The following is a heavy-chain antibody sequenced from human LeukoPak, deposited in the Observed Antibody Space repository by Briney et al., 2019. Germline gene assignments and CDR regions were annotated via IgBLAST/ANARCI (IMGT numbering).Heavy chain of an antibody. D-gene: IGHD1-26*01. CDR3: ARETRSGSYFLGWFDP. J-gene: IGHJ5*02. Sequence: SQTLSLTCAISGDSFSSNSAAWNWIRQSPSRGLEWLGRTYYRSKWYNDYAVSVKSRITINPDTSKNQFSLQLNSVTPEDTAVYYCARETRSGSYFLGWFDPWGQGTLVTVSS. CDR1: GDSFSSNSAA. V-gene: IGHV6-1*01. CDR2: TYYRSKWYN.